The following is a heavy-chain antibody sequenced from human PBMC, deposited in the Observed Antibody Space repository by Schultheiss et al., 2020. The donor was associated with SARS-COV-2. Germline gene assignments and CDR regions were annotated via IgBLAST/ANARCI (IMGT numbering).Heavy chain of an antibody. V-gene: IGHV3-48*03. Sequence: GGSLRLSCAASGFTFSSYAMHWIRQAPGKGLEWVSYISSSGSTIYYADSVKGRFTISRDNAKNSLYLQMNSLRAEDTAVYYCARVRSIWRSGYYTGLWFDPWGQGTLVTVSS. D-gene: IGHD3-3*01. CDR3: ARVRSIWRSGYYTGLWFDP. CDR1: GFTFSSYA. J-gene: IGHJ5*02. CDR2: ISSSGSTI.